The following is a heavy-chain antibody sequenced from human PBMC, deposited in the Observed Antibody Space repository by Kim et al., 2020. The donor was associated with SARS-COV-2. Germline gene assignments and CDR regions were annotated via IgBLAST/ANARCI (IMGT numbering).Heavy chain of an antibody. CDR3: VREIRGYNYGGGAMDV. D-gene: IGHD5-18*01. CDR1: GDSVSSNTAT. CDR2: TYYRSKWFD. V-gene: IGHV6-1*01. J-gene: IGHJ6*02. Sequence: SQTLSLTCAISGDSVSSNTATWNWIRQSPSRGLEWLGRTYYRSKWFDDYTVSVRGRITINPDTSKNQFSLQLNSVTPDDTAVYFCVREIRGYNYGGGAMDVWGQGTTVTVSS.